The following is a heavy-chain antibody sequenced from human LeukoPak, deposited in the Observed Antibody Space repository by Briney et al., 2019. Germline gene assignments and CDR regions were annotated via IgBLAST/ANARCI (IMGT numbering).Heavy chain of an antibody. V-gene: IGHV4-59*12. CDR2: IYYSGST. CDR3: ARDTYCYGSGSYRLDY. CDR1: GGSISSYY. Sequence: SETLSLTCTVSGGSISSYYWSWIRQPPGKGLEWIGYIYYSGSTNYNPSLKSRVTISVKTSKNQFSLKLSSVTAADTAVYYCARDTYCYGSGSYRLDYWGQGTLVTVSS. D-gene: IGHD3-10*01. J-gene: IGHJ4*02.